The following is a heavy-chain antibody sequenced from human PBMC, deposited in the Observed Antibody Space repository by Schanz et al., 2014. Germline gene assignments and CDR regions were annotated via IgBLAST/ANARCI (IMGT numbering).Heavy chain of an antibody. CDR3: AKEITVIVVVLDAFDI. V-gene: IGHV3-23*01. Sequence: EVQMLESGGGLVQPGGSLRLSCVVSGFTFRSYGMSWVRQAPGKGLEWVSVIAGSGGGPNYADSVKGRFTISRDNSDNTLDLQMKNLRGEDTAVYYCAKEITVIVVVLDAFDIWGQGTMVTVSS. J-gene: IGHJ3*02. CDR1: GFTFRSYG. D-gene: IGHD3-22*01. CDR2: IAGSGGGP.